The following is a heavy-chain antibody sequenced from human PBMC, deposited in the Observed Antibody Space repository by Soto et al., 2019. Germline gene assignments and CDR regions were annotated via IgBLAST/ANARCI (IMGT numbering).Heavy chain of an antibody. J-gene: IGHJ5*02. Sequence: ASVKVSCKASGYTFTSYSMHWVRQAPGQRLEWMGWINAGDGNTKYSQKFQGRVTITRYTSTSTAYMELSSLRAEETVVYCRARDRHMGSGRNWFDLSGQAT. CDR3: ARDRHMGSGRNWFDL. V-gene: IGHV1-3*01. CDR1: GYTFTSYS. CDR2: INAGDGNT. D-gene: IGHD3-10*01.